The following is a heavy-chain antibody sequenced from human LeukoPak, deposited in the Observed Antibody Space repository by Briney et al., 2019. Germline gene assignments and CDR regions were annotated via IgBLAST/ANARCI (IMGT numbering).Heavy chain of an antibody. CDR2: ISGSGSST. CDR1: GFTFSSHA. Sequence: GGSLRLSCAASGFTFSSHAMSWVRHTPGKGLEWVSAISGSGSSTYHADSVKGRFTISRDNAKNSLYLQMNSLRAEDTAVYYCAIGSTIGGSYSPFDYWGQGTLVTVSS. D-gene: IGHD1-26*01. V-gene: IGHV3-23*01. J-gene: IGHJ4*02. CDR3: AIGSTIGGSYSPFDY.